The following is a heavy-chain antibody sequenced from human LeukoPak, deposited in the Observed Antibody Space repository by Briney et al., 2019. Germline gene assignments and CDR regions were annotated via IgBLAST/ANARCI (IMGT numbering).Heavy chain of an antibody. V-gene: IGHV1-69*04. CDR3: ARAGLTTDSSVNY. Sequence: VAPVKVSCKASGGTFSSYAISWVRQAPGQGLEWMGRIIPILGIANYAQKFQGRVTITAHKSTSTAYIELRSLRSDDTAVYYCARAGLTTDSSVNYWGQGSLVTVSS. J-gene: IGHJ4*02. CDR1: GGTFSSYA. CDR2: IIPILGIA. D-gene: IGHD3-22*01.